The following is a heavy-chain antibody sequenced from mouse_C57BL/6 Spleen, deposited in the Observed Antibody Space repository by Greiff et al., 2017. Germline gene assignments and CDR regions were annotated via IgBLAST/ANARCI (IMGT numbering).Heavy chain of an antibody. CDR3: VRQELWSAWFAY. Sequence: EVKLVESGGGLVQPKGSLKLSCAASGFSFNTYAMNWVRQAPGKGLEWVARIRSKSNNYATYYADSVKDRFTISRDDSESMLYLQMNNLKTEDTAMYYCVRQELWSAWFAYWGQGTLVTVSA. J-gene: IGHJ3*01. V-gene: IGHV10-1*01. CDR2: IRSKSNNYAT. CDR1: GFSFNTYA. D-gene: IGHD1-1*02.